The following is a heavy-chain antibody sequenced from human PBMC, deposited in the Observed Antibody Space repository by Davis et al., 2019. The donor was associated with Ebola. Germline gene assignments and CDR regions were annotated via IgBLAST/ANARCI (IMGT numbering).Heavy chain of an antibody. D-gene: IGHD3-9*01. CDR1: GGTFSSYA. CDR2: IIPIFGTA. J-gene: IGHJ4*02. Sequence: SVKVSCKASGGTFSSYAISWVRQAPGQGLEWMGGIIPIFGTANYAQKFQGRVTITADKSTSTAYMELSSLGSEDTAVYYCARGGRLRYFDWLLHRNFDYWGQGTLVTVSS. CDR3: ARGGRLRYFDWLLHRNFDY. V-gene: IGHV1-69*06.